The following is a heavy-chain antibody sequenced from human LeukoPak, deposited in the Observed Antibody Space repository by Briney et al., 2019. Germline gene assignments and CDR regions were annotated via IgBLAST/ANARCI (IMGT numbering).Heavy chain of an antibody. CDR2: INQDASEK. CDR3: VRDRSRFGESD. J-gene: IGHJ4*02. CDR1: GLTFSTYW. V-gene: IGHV3-7*01. Sequence: AGGSLRFSCAASGLTFSTYWMSWVRQAPGKGLEWVANINQDASEKYYVDSVKGRFIISRDNAKNSLYLQMNSLRAEDTALYYCVRDRSRFGESDWGQGTLVTVSS. D-gene: IGHD3-10*01.